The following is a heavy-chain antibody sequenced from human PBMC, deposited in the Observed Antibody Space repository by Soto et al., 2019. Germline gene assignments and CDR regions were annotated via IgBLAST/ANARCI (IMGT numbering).Heavy chain of an antibody. CDR3: TRDDSGLGIDY. V-gene: IGHV3-74*01. CDR1: GFDFRDFW. Sequence: GGSLRLSCEASGFDFRDFWMHWVRQPPGKGPEWVSNIPSDGRDVSYADSVRGRFTISRDDARNTLYLQMSDLRVEDTAIYYCTRDDSGLGIDYWGQGTQVTVSS. CDR2: IPSDGRDV. D-gene: IGHD1-26*01. J-gene: IGHJ4*02.